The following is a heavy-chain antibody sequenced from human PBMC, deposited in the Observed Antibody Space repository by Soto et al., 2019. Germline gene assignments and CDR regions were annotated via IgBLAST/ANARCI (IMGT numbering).Heavy chain of an antibody. CDR1: GFTFSNFG. V-gene: IGHV3-30*18. J-gene: IGHJ4*01. Sequence: PGGSLRLSCAASGFTFSNFGMHWVRQAPGKGLEWVALISYDGSNKYYADSVKGRFTISRDSTKNTLSLQNNSLRAEDSAVYYCAKDLHSSGWAAYNFDYWGQGTLVTASS. CDR3: AKDLHSSGWAAYNFDY. D-gene: IGHD6-25*01. CDR2: ISYDGSNK.